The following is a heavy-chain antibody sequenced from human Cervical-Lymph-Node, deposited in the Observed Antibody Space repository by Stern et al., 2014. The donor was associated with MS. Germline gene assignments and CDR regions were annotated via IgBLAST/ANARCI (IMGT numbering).Heavy chain of an antibody. CDR2: ISAYNGNT. J-gene: IGHJ3*02. CDR1: GYTFTSYG. D-gene: IGHD2-15*01. Sequence: QVKLAQYGAEVKKPGASVKVSCKASGYTFTSYGISWVRKDPGQGLERMGWISAYNGNTNYAQKLQGIVTMTTDTSTSTAYMELRSLRSDDTAVYYCARGLLGSENAFDIWGQGTMVTVSS. CDR3: ARGLLGSENAFDI. V-gene: IGHV1-18*01.